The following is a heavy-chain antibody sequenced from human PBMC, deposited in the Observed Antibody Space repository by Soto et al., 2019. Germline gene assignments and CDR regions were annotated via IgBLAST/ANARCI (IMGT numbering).Heavy chain of an antibody. CDR2: IYPGDSDT. CDR3: ARPRSGSYRLDYYGMDV. Sequence: EVQLVQSGAEVKKPGESLKISCKGSGYSFTNYWIAWVRQMPGKGLEWMGIIYPGDSDTRYSPSFQGQVTISADKSISTAYLQWGSLRASDTAMYYCARPRSGSYRLDYYGMDVWGQGTTVTVSS. V-gene: IGHV5-51*01. CDR1: GYSFTNYW. J-gene: IGHJ6*02. D-gene: IGHD3-10*01.